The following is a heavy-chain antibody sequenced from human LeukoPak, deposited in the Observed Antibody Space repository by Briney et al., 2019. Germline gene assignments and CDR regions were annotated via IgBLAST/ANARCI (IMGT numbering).Heavy chain of an antibody. CDR1: GYTLTSHY. CDR3: ARDRYGAHYYYYYLDV. D-gene: IGHD4-17*01. J-gene: IGHJ6*03. CDR2: INPSGGRA. V-gene: IGHV1-46*01. Sequence: GASVKVSCKASGYTLTSHYMHWVRQAPGQGPEWMGIINPSGGRATYAQKFQGRVNMTTDTSTSTVYMELSSLRSEDTAVYYCARDRYGAHYYYYYLDVWGEGTTVTVSS.